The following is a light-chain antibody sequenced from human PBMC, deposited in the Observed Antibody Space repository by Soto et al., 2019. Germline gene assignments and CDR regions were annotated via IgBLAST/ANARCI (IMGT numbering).Light chain of an antibody. J-gene: IGLJ1*01. CDR3: SSYAGSSNV. Sequence: QSVLTQPPSASGSPGQSVAISCTGTSSDVGGYNYASWYQQHPGKAPKLMIYEVNKRPSGVPDRFSGSKSGNTASLTVSGLQAEDEADYYCSSYAGSSNVFGTGTKATVL. V-gene: IGLV2-8*01. CDR1: SSDVGGYNY. CDR2: EVN.